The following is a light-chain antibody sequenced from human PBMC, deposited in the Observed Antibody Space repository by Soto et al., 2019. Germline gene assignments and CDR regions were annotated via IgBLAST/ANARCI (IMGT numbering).Light chain of an antibody. CDR1: RDMNNY. V-gene: IGKV1-5*03. Sequence: DIQVTQSPSFLSASVGDRVIITCRASRDMNNYLAWYQQKPGQAPNLLIYKASTLESGVPSRFSGSGSGTEFTLTVSSLQPDDFATYYCHQYHNFPRTFGQGTKVDIK. CDR3: HQYHNFPRT. J-gene: IGKJ1*01. CDR2: KAS.